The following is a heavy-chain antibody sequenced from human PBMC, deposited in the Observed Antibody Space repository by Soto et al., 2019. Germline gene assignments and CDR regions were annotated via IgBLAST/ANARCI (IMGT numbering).Heavy chain of an antibody. CDR2: ISAYNGNT. V-gene: IGHV1-18*01. J-gene: IGHJ4*02. Sequence: QVQLVQSGAEVKKPGASVKVSCKASGYTFTSYGISWVRQAPGQGLEWMGWISAYNGNTNYAQKLQGRVTMTTDTSTSTAYMELRSLGSDDTAVYYCARDEDGYDCSGYYSGHFDYWGQGTLVTVSS. CDR1: GYTFTSYG. D-gene: IGHD3-22*01. CDR3: ARDEDGYDCSGYYSGHFDY.